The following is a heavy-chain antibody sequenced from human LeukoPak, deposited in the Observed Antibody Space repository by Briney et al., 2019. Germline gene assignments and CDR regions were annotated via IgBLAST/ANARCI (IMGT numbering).Heavy chain of an antibody. CDR1: GFTFSDHY. CDR2: TANKAYSHTT. Sequence: GGSLRLSCAVSGFTFSDHYMDWVRQAPGKGLEWVGRTANKAYSHTTEYAASVKGRFSISRDDSKSSLYLQMNSPRTEDTAVYYCARRRWDYGGNDYWGQGTLVTVSS. V-gene: IGHV3-72*01. D-gene: IGHD4-23*01. J-gene: IGHJ4*02. CDR3: ARRRWDYGGNDY.